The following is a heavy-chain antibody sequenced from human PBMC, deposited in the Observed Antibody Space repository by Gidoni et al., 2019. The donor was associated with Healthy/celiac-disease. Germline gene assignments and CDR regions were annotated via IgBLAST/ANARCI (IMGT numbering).Heavy chain of an antibody. CDR3: AKENYYGSGSGY. CDR2: ISYDGSNK. V-gene: IGHV3-30*18. CDR1: GFTFSSYG. D-gene: IGHD3-10*01. J-gene: IGHJ4*02. Sequence: QVQLVESGGGVVQPGRSLSLSCAASGFTFSSYGMHWVRQAPGKGLEWVAVISYDGSNKYYADSVKGLFTISRDNSKNTLYLQMNSLRAEDTAVYYCAKENYYGSGSGYWGQGTLVTVSS.